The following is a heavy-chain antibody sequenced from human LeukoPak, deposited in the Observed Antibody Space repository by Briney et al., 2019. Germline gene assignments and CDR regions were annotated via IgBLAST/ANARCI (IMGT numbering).Heavy chain of an antibody. CDR1: GFTFSSYA. CDR3: AKGVLVPAAMTGPDAFDI. CDR2: IRNSGSDT. D-gene: IGHD2-2*01. J-gene: IGHJ3*02. Sequence: GGSLRLSCAASGFTFSSYAMSWVRQAPGKGLEWVSAIRNSGSDTYYPDSVKGRFTISRDNSKNTLYLQMNSLRAEDTAVYYCAKGVLVPAAMTGPDAFDIWGQGTMVTVSS. V-gene: IGHV3-23*01.